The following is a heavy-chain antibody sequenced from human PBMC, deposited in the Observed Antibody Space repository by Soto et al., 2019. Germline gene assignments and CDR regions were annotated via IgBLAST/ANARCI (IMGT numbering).Heavy chain of an antibody. J-gene: IGHJ6*03. Sequence: SETLSLTCTVSGGSISSYYWSWIRQPPGKGLEWIGYIYYSGSTNYNPSLKSRVTISVDTSKNPFSLKLSSVTAADTAVYYCARVRPAREPLLTADLLDVWGKGVTVTV. CDR3: ARVRPAREPLLTADLLDV. CDR2: IYYSGST. V-gene: IGHV4-59*01. D-gene: IGHD1-26*01. CDR1: GGSISSYY.